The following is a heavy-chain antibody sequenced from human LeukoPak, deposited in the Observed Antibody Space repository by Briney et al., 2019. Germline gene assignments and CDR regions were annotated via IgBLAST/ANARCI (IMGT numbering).Heavy chain of an antibody. CDR3: ASGLIVVAGFDY. Sequence: GRSLRLSCTASGFTVSTYALHWVRQAPGKGLEWVAVISYDGTNKFYADSVKGRFTISRDNSKNTLYLEMKSLRVEDTAMYYCASGLIVVAGFDYWGQGTLVTVSS. V-gene: IGHV3-30-3*01. CDR2: ISYDGTNK. CDR1: GFTVSTYA. D-gene: IGHD3-22*01. J-gene: IGHJ4*02.